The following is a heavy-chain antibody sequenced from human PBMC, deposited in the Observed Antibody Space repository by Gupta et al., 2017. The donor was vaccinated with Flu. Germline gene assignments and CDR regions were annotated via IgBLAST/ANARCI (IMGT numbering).Heavy chain of an antibody. D-gene: IGHD3-3*01. CDR2: INHSGST. CDR3: ARGVLEWLFRDYYYYGMDV. Sequence: KGLEWIGEINHSGSTNYNPSLKSRVTISVDTSKNQFSLKLSSVTAADTAVYYCARGVLEWLFRDYYYYGMDVWGQGTTVTVSS. V-gene: IGHV4-34*01. J-gene: IGHJ6*02.